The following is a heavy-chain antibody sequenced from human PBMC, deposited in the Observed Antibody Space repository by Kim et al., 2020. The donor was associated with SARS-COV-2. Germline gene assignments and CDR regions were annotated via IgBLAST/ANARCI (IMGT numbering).Heavy chain of an antibody. V-gene: IGHV3-7*01. Sequence: YVDLGKGRFTVSRDNAKTSLYMQMNSLRAEGTAVYYCATYSSSSAYFDYWGQGTLVTVSS. D-gene: IGHD6-6*01. J-gene: IGHJ4*02. CDR3: ATYSSSSAYFDY.